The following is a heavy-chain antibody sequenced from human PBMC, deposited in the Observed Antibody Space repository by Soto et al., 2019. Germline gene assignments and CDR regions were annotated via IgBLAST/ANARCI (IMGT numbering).Heavy chain of an antibody. J-gene: IGHJ6*02. CDR2: IYYSGNT. D-gene: IGHD5-18*01. CDR1: GGSIRSGGYY. V-gene: IGHV4-31*03. CDR3: ARDRLMATAGTARHYCGLGG. Sequence: PSETLSLTCTVSGGSIRSGGYYWSWVRQSPRRGLEWIGNIYYSGNTYYNPSLKSRLTISVDTSKNQFSLNLSSVTAADTAVYYCARDRLMATAGTARHYCGLGGRGQGTTGTVSS.